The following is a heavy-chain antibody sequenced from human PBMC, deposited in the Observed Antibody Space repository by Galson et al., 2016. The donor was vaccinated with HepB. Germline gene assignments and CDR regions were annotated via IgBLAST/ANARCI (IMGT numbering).Heavy chain of an antibody. Sequence: SLRLSCAASGFSFSDYYMSWIRQAPGKGLEWVSYISSSGSTRYYADSVKGRFTISRDNAKNSLYLQMNSLRAEDTAVYYCAREWATGLPDSWGQGSLVTVSS. J-gene: IGHJ4*02. CDR3: AREWATGLPDS. CDR1: GFSFSDYY. D-gene: IGHD1-14*01. V-gene: IGHV3-11*01. CDR2: ISSSGSTR.